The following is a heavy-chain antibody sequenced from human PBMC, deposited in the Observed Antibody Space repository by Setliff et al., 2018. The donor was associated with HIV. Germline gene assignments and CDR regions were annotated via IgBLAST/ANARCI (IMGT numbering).Heavy chain of an antibody. Sequence: SETLSLTCTVSGGSITSYYWSWIRQPPGKGLEWVGSIYHSGSTYYNPSLKSRVTISVDTSKNQFSLKLSSVTAADTAVYYCATYGSGSYGLAFDIWGQGTMVTVSS. CDR2: IYHSGST. V-gene: IGHV4-59*05. D-gene: IGHD3-10*01. J-gene: IGHJ3*02. CDR3: ATYGSGSYGLAFDI. CDR1: GGSITSYY.